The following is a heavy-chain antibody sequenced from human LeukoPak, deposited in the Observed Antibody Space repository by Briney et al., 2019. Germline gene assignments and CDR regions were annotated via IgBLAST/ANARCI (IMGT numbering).Heavy chain of an antibody. CDR2: IYPCYSDT. CDR3: ARRGSGWYWDY. J-gene: IGHJ4*02. CDR1: GYNFTSYW. V-gene: IGHV5-51*01. D-gene: IGHD6-19*01. Sequence: GASLQISCKGSGYNFTSYWIGWARQLPGKGLEWMGIIYPCYSDTRYSPSFQGQVTISADKSTSTAYLQWSSLKASDTAMYYCARRGSGWYWDYWGQGTLVTVSS.